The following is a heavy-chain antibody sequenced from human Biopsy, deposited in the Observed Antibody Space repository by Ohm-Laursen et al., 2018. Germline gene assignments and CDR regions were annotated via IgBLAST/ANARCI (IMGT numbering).Heavy chain of an antibody. J-gene: IGHJ4*02. Sequence: ASVKVSCKASGYSFTSYYMHWVRQAPGQGLEWVGMINPSGSTTSYPQIFQGRVTMTRDTSKSTVYMELSSLRSADTAVYFCARNTGWYGDLYYFDYWGQGALVTVSS. CDR1: GYSFTSYY. CDR2: INPSGSTT. CDR3: ARNTGWYGDLYYFDY. V-gene: IGHV1-46*01. D-gene: IGHD6-19*01.